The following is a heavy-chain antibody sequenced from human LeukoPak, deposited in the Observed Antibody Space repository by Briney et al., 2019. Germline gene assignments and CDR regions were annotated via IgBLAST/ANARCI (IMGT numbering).Heavy chain of an antibody. Sequence: PGGSLRLSCAASGFTFKSYAMNWVRQSPGKGLEWVSSISGDSTDIYYADSLMGRSTISRDNAKNSLYLQMNSLRAEDTAVYYCARDAGGETAKDYWGQGTLVTVSS. CDR1: GFTFKSYA. D-gene: IGHD5-18*01. J-gene: IGHJ4*02. CDR2: ISGDSTDI. CDR3: ARDAGGETAKDY. V-gene: IGHV3-21*01.